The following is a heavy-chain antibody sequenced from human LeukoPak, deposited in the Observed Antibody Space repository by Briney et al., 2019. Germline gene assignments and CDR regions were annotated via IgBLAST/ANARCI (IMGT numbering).Heavy chain of an antibody. CDR3: ARDETVVGATYDYYYYMDV. D-gene: IGHD1-26*01. CDR1: GFTFSSYS. Sequence: GGSLRLSCAASGFTFSSYSMNWVRQAPGKGLEWVSSISSSSSYIYYADSVKGRFTISRDNAKNSLYLQMNSLRAEDTAVYYCARDETVVGATYDYYYYMDVWGKGTTVTVSS. CDR2: ISSSSSYI. V-gene: IGHV3-21*01. J-gene: IGHJ6*03.